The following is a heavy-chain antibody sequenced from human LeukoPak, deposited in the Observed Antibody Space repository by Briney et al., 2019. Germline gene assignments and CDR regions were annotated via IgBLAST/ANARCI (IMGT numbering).Heavy chain of an antibody. V-gene: IGHV4-34*01. D-gene: IGHD6-19*01. Sequence: SETLSLTCAVYGGSFSGYYWSWIRQPPGKGLEWIGEINHSGSTNYNPSLKSRVTISVDTSKNQFSLKLSSVTAADTAVCYCASFIVAVAVMDVWGKGTTVTVSS. J-gene: IGHJ6*03. CDR3: ASFIVAVAVMDV. CDR1: GGSFSGYY. CDR2: INHSGST.